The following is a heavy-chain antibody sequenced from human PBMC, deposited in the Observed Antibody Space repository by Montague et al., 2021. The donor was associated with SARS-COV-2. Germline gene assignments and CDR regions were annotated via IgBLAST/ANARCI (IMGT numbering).Heavy chain of an antibody. J-gene: IGHJ4*02. V-gene: IGHV4-4*02. CDR3: ARVPLVGPTAGTSDY. Sequence: SETLSLTCTVSGDSIDSGDWWTWVRQAPGRGLEFIGEIHHSGGTNYNPSLRSRVTMSVDKSKNQFSLSLSSVTAADTAVYYCARVPLVGPTAGTSDYGGLGTLVAVPS. CDR2: IHHSGGT. D-gene: IGHD1-1*01. CDR1: GDSIDSGDW.